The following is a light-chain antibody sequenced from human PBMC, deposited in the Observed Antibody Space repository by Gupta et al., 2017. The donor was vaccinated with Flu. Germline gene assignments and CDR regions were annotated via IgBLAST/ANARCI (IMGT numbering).Light chain of an antibody. CDR1: QSVNSRY. Sequence: EIVLTQSPGTLSLSPGEKATLSCRASQSVNSRYLAWYQQKPGQAPRLLIKGASSRATGIPDRFSGSGSGTDFTLTISRLEPEDFAVYYCQQYGNSPYTFGQGTKLEI. V-gene: IGKV3-20*01. CDR3: QQYGNSPYT. J-gene: IGKJ2*01. CDR2: GAS.